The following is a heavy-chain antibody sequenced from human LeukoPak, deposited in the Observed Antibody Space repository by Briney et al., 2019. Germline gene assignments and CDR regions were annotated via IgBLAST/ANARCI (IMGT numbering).Heavy chain of an antibody. J-gene: IGHJ4*02. Sequence: PGGSLRLSCAASGFPFSDYWMDWVRQAPGKGMEWVANIEQDGSEKYYADSVKGRFTISRDNAKNSLYLQMNSLRAEDAAVYYCSRSLDYWGQGALVTVSS. CDR3: SRSLDY. CDR1: GFPFSDYW. V-gene: IGHV3-7*01. CDR2: IEQDGSEK.